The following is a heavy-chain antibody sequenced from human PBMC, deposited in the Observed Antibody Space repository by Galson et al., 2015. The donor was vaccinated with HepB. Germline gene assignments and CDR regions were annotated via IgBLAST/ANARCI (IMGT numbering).Heavy chain of an antibody. V-gene: IGHV1-46*01. CDR1: GYTFTSYY. CDR2: INPSGGST. CDR3: ASSSDFAESYYYYGMDV. D-gene: IGHD3/OR15-3a*01. J-gene: IGHJ6*02. Sequence: SVKVSCKASGYTFTSYYMHWVRQAPGQGLEWMGIINPSGGSTSYAQKFQGRVTMTRDTSTSTVYMELSSLRSEDTAVYYCASSSDFAESYYYYGMDVWGQGTTVTVSS.